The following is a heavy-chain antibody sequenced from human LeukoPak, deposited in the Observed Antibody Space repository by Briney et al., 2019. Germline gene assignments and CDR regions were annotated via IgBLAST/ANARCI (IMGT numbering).Heavy chain of an antibody. J-gene: IGHJ4*02. CDR1: GGSISSSSYY. Sequence: PSETLSLTCSVSGGSISSSSYYWGWIRQPPGKGLEWIGSIYYSGSTYYNPSLKSRVTISVDTSKNQFSLKLSSVTAADTAVYYCARHGSGYYDSSGPDYWGQGTLVTVSS. D-gene: IGHD3-22*01. CDR2: IYYSGST. CDR3: ARHGSGYYDSSGPDY. V-gene: IGHV4-39*01.